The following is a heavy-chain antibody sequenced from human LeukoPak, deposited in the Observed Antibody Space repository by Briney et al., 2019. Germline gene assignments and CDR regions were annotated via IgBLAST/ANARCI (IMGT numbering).Heavy chain of an antibody. D-gene: IGHD5-24*01. Sequence: GGSLRLSCEASGFIFNDYAMHCVREVPGKGLEWISLITWNGGHTYYADSVKGRFTISRDNIKNSLYLQMNSLRPEDTALYYCAKDRSYNSYFDYWGQGTLVTV. J-gene: IGHJ4*02. CDR2: ITWNGGHT. CDR3: AKDRSYNSYFDY. V-gene: IGHV3-43D*04. CDR1: GFIFNDYA.